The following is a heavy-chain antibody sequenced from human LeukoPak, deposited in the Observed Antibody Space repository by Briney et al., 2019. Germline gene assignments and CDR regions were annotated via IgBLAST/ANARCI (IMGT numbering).Heavy chain of an antibody. J-gene: IGHJ4*02. V-gene: IGHV4-4*02. D-gene: IGHD2-15*01. Sequence: SGTLSLTCAVSGVSISSNLWWTWVRQPPGKGLEWIAEIHHSGSINYNPSLKSRVTISVDTSKNQFSLKLSSVTAADTAVYYCARESCSGGSCYAGSWGQGTLVTVSS. CDR2: IHHSGSI. CDR3: ARESCSGGSCYAGS. CDR1: GVSISSNLW.